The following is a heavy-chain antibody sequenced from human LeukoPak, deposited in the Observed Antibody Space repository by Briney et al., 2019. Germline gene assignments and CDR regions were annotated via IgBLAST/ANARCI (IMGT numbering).Heavy chain of an antibody. CDR1: GGSISSSSYY. D-gene: IGHD3-10*01. CDR2: SYYSGST. Sequence: SETLSLTCTVSGGSISSSSYYSGWSRQPPGKGLEWIGSSYYSGSTYYNPSLKSRVTISVDTSKNQFSLKLSSVTAADTAVYYCARRRDWGSGSYYDYWGQRTLVTVSS. V-gene: IGHV4-39*01. CDR3: ARRRDWGSGSYYDY. J-gene: IGHJ4*02.